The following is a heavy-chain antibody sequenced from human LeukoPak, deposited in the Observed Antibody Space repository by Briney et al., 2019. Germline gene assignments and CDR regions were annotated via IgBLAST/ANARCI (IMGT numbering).Heavy chain of an antibody. CDR1: GFTFSDHY. V-gene: IGHV3-72*01. Sequence: PGGSLRLSCAVSGFTFSDHYMDWFRQAPGKGLEWVARSRNKANSYSTAYAASVKGRFIISRDDSKNSLYLQMNSLKTEDTAVYYCARVGYVGSANRAYYYMDVWGKGTTVTISS. CDR3: ARVGYVGSANRAYYYMDV. CDR2: SRNKANSYST. J-gene: IGHJ6*03. D-gene: IGHD4/OR15-4a*01.